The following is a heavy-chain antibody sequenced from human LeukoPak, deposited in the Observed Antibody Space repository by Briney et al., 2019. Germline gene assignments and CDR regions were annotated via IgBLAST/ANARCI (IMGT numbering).Heavy chain of an antibody. V-gene: IGHV4-39*01. CDR3: ARHAHNWNYDY. J-gene: IGHJ4*02. Sequence: SETLSLTCTVSGGSISSSSYYWGWIRQPPGKGLEWIGSIYYSGSTYYNPSLKSRVTISVDTSENQFSLKLSSVTAADTAVYYCARHAHNWNYDYWGQGTLVTVSS. CDR2: IYYSGST. D-gene: IGHD1-1*01. CDR1: GGSISSSSYY.